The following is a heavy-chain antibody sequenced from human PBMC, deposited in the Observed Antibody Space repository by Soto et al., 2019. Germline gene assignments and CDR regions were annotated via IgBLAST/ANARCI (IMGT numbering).Heavy chain of an antibody. J-gene: IGHJ5*02. Sequence: SETLSLTCTVTGGTISGYYWTWIRQSAGGGLEWIGRIYSSGSTNYNPSLKSRVTVSLDTSMNHFSLRLSSVTAADTAVYYCARGQRFSDWFDPWGQGTLVTVSS. CDR2: IYSSGST. CDR1: GGTISGYY. D-gene: IGHD3-3*01. V-gene: IGHV4-4*07. CDR3: ARGQRFSDWFDP.